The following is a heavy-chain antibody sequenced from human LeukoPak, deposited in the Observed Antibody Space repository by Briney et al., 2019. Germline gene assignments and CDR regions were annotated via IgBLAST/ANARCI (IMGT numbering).Heavy chain of an antibody. CDR2: IYHSGST. CDR3: ARVSSGYYNDY. D-gene: IGHD3-22*01. Sequence: SETLSLTCSVSGDSISSYYWSWFRQPPGKGLEWIGSIYHSGSTYYNPSLKSRVTISVDTSKNQFSLKLSSVTAADTAVYYCARVSSGYYNDYWGQGTLVTVSS. J-gene: IGHJ4*02. CDR1: GDSISSYY. V-gene: IGHV4-38-2*02.